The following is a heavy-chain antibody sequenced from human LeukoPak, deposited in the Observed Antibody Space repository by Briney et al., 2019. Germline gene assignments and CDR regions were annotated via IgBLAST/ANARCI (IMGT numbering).Heavy chain of an antibody. Sequence: PVGSLRLSCAASGFTFSSYEMSWVRQAPGKGLEWVSGISWNSGGIGYADSVKGRFTISRDNAKNSLYLQMNSLRAEDMALYYCAKGSCSRTSCQGAFDIWGQGTMVTVSS. V-gene: IGHV3-9*03. D-gene: IGHD2-2*01. CDR2: ISWNSGGI. J-gene: IGHJ3*02. CDR1: GFTFSSYE. CDR3: AKGSCSRTSCQGAFDI.